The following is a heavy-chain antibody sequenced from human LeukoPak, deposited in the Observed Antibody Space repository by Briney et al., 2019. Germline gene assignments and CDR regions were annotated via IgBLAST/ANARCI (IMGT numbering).Heavy chain of an antibody. CDR3: AKDVWGSYRPPFDY. Sequence: SCKASGYTFTSYGISWVRQAPGKGLEWVSAISGSGGSTYYADSVKGRFTISRDNSKNTLYLQMNSLRAEDTAVYYCAKDVWGSYRPPFDYWGQGTLVTVSS. CDR1: GYTFTSYG. J-gene: IGHJ4*02. V-gene: IGHV3-23*01. CDR2: ISGSGGST. D-gene: IGHD3-16*02.